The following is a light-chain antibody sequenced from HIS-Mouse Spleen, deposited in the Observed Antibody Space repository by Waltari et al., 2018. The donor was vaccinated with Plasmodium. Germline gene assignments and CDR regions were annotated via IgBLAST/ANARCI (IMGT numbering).Light chain of an antibody. CDR1: QRVSSY. J-gene: IGKJ4*01. CDR2: DAS. Sequence: EIVLTQSPATLSLSPGERATLPCRASQRVSSYLALYQQKPGQAPRLLIYDASNRATGIPARFSGSGSGTDFTLTISSLEPEDFAVYYCQQRSNWPPLTFGGGTKVEIK. CDR3: QQRSNWPPLT. V-gene: IGKV3-11*01.